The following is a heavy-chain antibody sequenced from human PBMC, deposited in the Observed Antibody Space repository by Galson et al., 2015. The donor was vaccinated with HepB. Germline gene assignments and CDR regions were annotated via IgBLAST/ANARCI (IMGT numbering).Heavy chain of an antibody. J-gene: IGHJ4*02. CDR3: ARIHTNNGVCCGQGGFDH. CDR1: GVTLSSNY. D-gene: IGHD2-8*01. Sequence: SLRLSCAASGVTLSSNYMSWVRQAPGKGLEWVSNIYDDGSAYYADAVKGRFTVSRDNSKNTLYLQMNSLRAEDTAVYWCARIHTNNGVCCGQGGFDHWGLGTLVTVSS. V-gene: IGHV3-66*02. CDR2: IYDDGSA.